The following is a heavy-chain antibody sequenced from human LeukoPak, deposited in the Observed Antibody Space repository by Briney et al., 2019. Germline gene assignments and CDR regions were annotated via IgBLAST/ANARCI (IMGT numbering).Heavy chain of an antibody. V-gene: IGHV3-30*03. CDR3: ARGGYSGRDAFDI. D-gene: IGHD1-26*01. CDR2: ISYDGSNK. CDR1: GFTFSSYG. Sequence: GRSLRLFCAASGFTFSSYGMHWVRQAPGKGLEWVAVISYDGSNKYYADSVKGRFTISRDNSKNTLYLQMNSLRAEDTAVYYCARGGYSGRDAFDIWGQGTMVTVSS. J-gene: IGHJ3*02.